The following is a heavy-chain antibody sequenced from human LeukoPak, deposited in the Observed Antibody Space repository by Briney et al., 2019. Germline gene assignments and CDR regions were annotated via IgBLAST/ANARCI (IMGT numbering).Heavy chain of an antibody. CDR2: ISGSGGST. CDR1: GFTFSSYA. Sequence: PGGSLRLSGAASGFTFSSYAMSWVRQAPGKGLEWVSAISGSGGSTYYADSVKGRFTISRDNSKNTLYLQMNSLRAEDTAVYYCAKFYYGSGSYYFGYAFDIWGQGTMVTVSS. CDR3: AKFYYGSGSYYFGYAFDI. J-gene: IGHJ3*02. V-gene: IGHV3-23*01. D-gene: IGHD3-10*01.